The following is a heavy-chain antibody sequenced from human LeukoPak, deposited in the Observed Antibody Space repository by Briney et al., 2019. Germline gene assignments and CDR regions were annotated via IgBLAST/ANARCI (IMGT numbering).Heavy chain of an antibody. V-gene: IGHV4-34*01. J-gene: IGHJ6*03. CDR1: GGSFSGYY. CDR3: ARGRSSITIFGVVMPTYYYYMDV. Sequence: PSETLSLTWAVYGGSFSGYYWSWIRQPPGKGLEWIGEINHSGSTNYNPSLKSRVTISVDTSKNQFSLKLSSVTAADTAVYYCARGRSSITIFGVVMPTYYYYMDVWGKGTTVTVSS. D-gene: IGHD3-3*01. CDR2: INHSGST.